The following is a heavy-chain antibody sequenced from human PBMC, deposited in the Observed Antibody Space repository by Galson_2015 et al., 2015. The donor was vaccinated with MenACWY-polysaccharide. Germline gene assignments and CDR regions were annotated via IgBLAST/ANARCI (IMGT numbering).Heavy chain of an antibody. CDR3: ERARSWSGYFAFDF. CDR2: IKQSGSEK. CDR1: GFPFSDSW. D-gene: IGHD3-3*01. Sequence: SLRLSCAASGFPFSDSWMTWIRQAPGKGLEWVATIKQSGSEKYYVDSVEGRFTVSRDNAKNSLYLQMNSLRAGDTAVYYCERARSWSGYFAFDFWGQGTMVTVSS. J-gene: IGHJ3*01. V-gene: IGHV3-7*01.